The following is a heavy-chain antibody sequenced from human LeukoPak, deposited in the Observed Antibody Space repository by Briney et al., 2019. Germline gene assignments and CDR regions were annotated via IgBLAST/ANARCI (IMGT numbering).Heavy chain of an antibody. CDR3: ARDLGGVTDY. CDR1: GGSISSYY. Sequence: SETLSLTCTVSGGSISSYYWSWIRQPPGKGLEWIGYIYYSGSTNYNPSLKSRVTISVDTSKNQFSLKLSFVTVADTAVYYCARDLGGVTDYWGQGTLVTVSS. CDR2: IYYSGST. J-gene: IGHJ4*02. V-gene: IGHV4-59*01. D-gene: IGHD1-26*01.